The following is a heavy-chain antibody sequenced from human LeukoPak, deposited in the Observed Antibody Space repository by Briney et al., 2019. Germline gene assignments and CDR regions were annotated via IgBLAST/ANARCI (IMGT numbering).Heavy chain of an antibody. J-gene: IGHJ4*02. Sequence: GASVKVSCKAFGYTFTSNYMHWVRQAPGQGPEWMGVISPSGGSTTYAQKFQGRVTMTRDTSISTAYMELSRLRSDDTAVYYCARDSGERGSGSYLIAYWGQGTLVTVSS. CDR1: GYTFTSNY. V-gene: IGHV1-2*02. CDR2: ISPSGGST. D-gene: IGHD3-10*01. CDR3: ARDSGERGSGSYLIAY.